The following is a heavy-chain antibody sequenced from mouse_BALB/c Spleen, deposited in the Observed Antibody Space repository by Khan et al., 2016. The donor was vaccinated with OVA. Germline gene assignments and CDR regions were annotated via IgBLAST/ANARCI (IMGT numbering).Heavy chain of an antibody. CDR1: GFTFSSYA. CDR3: VRDYYGSGYVDY. V-gene: IGHV5-9-3*01. J-gene: IGHJ2*01. CDR2: ISSGGTYT. D-gene: IGHD1-1*01. Sequence: EVQLVESGGTLVKPGGSLKLSCAASGFTFSSYAMSWVRQTPEKRLEWVATISSGGTYTYYPDSVKGRFTISRDNAKNTLYLQLSSLRSEDTAMYYCVRDYYGSGYVDYWGQGTTVTVSS.